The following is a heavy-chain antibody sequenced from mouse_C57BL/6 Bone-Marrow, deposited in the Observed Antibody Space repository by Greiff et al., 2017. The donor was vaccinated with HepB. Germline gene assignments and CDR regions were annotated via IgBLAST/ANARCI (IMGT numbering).Heavy chain of an antibody. D-gene: IGHD1-1*01. J-gene: IGHJ4*01. Sequence: DVKLVESGPGLVKPSQSLSPTCSVTGYSITSGYYWNWIRQFPGNKLEWMGYISYDGSNNYNPSLKNRISITRDTSKNQFFLKLNSVTTEDTATYYCARPYYGSPLYAMDYWGQGTSVTVSS. V-gene: IGHV3-6*01. CDR2: ISYDGSN. CDR3: ARPYYGSPLYAMDY. CDR1: GYSITSGYY.